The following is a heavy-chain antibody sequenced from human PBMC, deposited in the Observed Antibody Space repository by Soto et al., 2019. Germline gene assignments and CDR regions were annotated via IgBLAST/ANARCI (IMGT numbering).Heavy chain of an antibody. CDR3: AAHRSSGGVDAFDI. Sequence: GASVKVSCKASGYTLTGYYMHWVRQAPGQGLEWMGWINPNSGGTNYAQKFQGWVTMTRDTSISTAYMELSRLRSNDTAVYYCAAHRSSGGVDAFDIWGQGTMVTVSS. J-gene: IGHJ3*02. V-gene: IGHV1-2*04. CDR2: INPNSGGT. D-gene: IGHD6-6*01. CDR1: GYTLTGYY.